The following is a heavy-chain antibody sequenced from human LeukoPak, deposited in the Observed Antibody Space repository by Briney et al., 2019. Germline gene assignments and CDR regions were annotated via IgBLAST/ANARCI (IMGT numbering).Heavy chain of an antibody. V-gene: IGHV4-61*02. D-gene: IGHD6-19*01. Sequence: KPSQTLSLTCTVSGGSISSGSYYWSWIRQPAGKGLEWIGRIYTSGSTNYNPSPKSRVTISVDTSKNQFSLKLSYVTAADTAVYYCARESGWYTLVDYWGQGTLVTVSS. CDR2: IYTSGST. J-gene: IGHJ4*02. CDR1: GGSISSGSYY. CDR3: ARESGWYTLVDY.